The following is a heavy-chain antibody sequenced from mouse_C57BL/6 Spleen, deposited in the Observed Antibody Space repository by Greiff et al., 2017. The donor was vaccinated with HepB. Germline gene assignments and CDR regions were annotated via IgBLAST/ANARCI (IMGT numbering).Heavy chain of an antibody. CDR1: GYSITSGYY. D-gene: IGHD2-1*01. Sequence: EVKLLESGPGLVKPSQSLSLTCSVTGYSITSGYYWNWIRQFPGNKLEWMGYISYDGSNNYNPSLKNRISITRDTSKNQFFLKLNSVTTEDTATYYCARGGYGNHQAWFAYWGQGTLVTVSA. CDR2: ISYDGSN. V-gene: IGHV3-6*01. CDR3: ARGGYGNHQAWFAY. J-gene: IGHJ3*01.